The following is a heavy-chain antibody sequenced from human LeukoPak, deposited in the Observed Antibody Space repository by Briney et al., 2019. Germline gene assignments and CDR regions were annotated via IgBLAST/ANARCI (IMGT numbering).Heavy chain of an antibody. V-gene: IGHV4-39*07. Sequence: LETLSLTCTASGGSISSGDYYWNWIRQPPGRGLEWIGTIHNNGNNYYSASLQSRVTISRDTSKNQFSLQLSSVTAADTAVYFCGRRHYGVGFEIWGQGTKVTVSS. CDR1: GGSISSGDYY. CDR2: IHNNGNN. J-gene: IGHJ3*02. D-gene: IGHD2-8*01. CDR3: GRRHYGVGFEI.